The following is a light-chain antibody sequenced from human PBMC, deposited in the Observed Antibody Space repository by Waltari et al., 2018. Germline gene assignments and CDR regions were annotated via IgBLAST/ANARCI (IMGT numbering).Light chain of an antibody. J-gene: IGLJ1*01. CDR3: CSYAGSSTFYV. CDR1: SSDVGSYNL. Sequence: QSALTQPASVSGSPGQSITISCTGTSSDVGSYNLVSWYQHHPGKAPKLMIFEVSKRPSGVSNRFFGSKSGSTASLTISGLQAEDEADYYCCSYAGSSTFYVFGIGTKVTVL. CDR2: EVS. V-gene: IGLV2-23*02.